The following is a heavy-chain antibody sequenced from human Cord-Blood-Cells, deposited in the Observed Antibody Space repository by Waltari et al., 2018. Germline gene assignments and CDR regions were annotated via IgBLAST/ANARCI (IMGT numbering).Heavy chain of an antibody. Sequence: QVQLQESGPGLVKPSETLSLTCTVSGGSISSYYWSWIRQPAGKGLEWIGRIYTSGSTNYNPSLKSRVTMSVDTSKNQFSLKLSSVTAADTAVYYCASVNLYYDFWSGYSFNWFDPWGQGTLVTVSS. V-gene: IGHV4-4*07. J-gene: IGHJ5*02. CDR1: GGSISSYY. CDR2: IYTSGST. CDR3: ASVNLYYDFWSGYSFNWFDP. D-gene: IGHD3-3*01.